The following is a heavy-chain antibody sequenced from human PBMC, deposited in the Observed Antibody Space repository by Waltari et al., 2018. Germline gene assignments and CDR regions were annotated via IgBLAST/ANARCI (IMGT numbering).Heavy chain of an antibody. J-gene: IGHJ5*02. D-gene: IGHD3-10*01. CDR1: GYTFTGYY. V-gene: IGHV1-2*06. CDR2: INPNSGGT. CDR3: ARDRGDGYHHRVDP. Sequence: QVQLVQSGAEVKKPGASVKVSCKASGYTFTGYYMHWVRQAPGQGLEWMGRINPNSGGTNYAQKFQGRVTITADESTSTAYMELSSLRSEDTAGYYCARDRGDGYHHRVDPWGQGTLVTVSS.